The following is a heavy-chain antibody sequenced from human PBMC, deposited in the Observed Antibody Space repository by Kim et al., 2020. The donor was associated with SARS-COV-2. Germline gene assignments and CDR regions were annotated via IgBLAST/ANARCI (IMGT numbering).Heavy chain of an antibody. Sequence: GGSLRLSCAASGFTVSSNYMSWVRQAPGKGLEWVSVIYSGGSTYYADSVKGRFTISRDNSKNTLYLQMNSLRAEDTAVYYCARGPELRLGELSSYYFDYWGQGTLVTVSS. D-gene: IGHD3-16*02. CDR1: GFTVSSNY. CDR3: ARGPELRLGELSSYYFDY. V-gene: IGHV3-53*01. CDR2: IYSGGST. J-gene: IGHJ4*02.